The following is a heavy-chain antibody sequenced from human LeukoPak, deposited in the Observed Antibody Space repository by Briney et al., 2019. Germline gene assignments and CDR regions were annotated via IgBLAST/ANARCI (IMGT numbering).Heavy chain of an antibody. J-gene: IGHJ5*02. CDR2: IIPIFGTA. Sequence: GASVKVSCKASGGTFSSYAISWVRQAPGQGLEWMGGIIPIFGTANYAQKFQGRVTITADESTSTAYMELSSLRSEDTAVYYCASTAAAGRWFGWFDPWGQGTLVTVSS. D-gene: IGHD6-13*01. V-gene: IGHV1-69*13. CDR1: GGTFSSYA. CDR3: ASTAAAGRWFGWFDP.